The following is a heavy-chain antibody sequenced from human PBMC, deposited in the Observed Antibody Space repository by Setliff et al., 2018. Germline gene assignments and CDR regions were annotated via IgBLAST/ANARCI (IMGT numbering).Heavy chain of an antibody. Sequence: VKVSCKASGYTFTTYGISWVRQAPGQGLEWMGWISAYNGNTNYAQKLQGRVTMTTDTSTSTAYMELRSLRSDDTAVYYCARDNNPGYRGYWGRFDYWGQGTQVTVS. V-gene: IGHV1-18*01. CDR2: ISAYNGNT. CDR1: GYTFTTYG. CDR3: ARDNNPGYRGYWGRFDY. J-gene: IGHJ4*02. D-gene: IGHD3-16*02.